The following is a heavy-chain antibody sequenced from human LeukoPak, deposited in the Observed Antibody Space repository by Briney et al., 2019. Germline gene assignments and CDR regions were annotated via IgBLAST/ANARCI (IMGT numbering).Heavy chain of an antibody. CDR1: GYTFIDYF. CDR2: LNPNNGDT. V-gene: IGHV1-2*06. Sequence: ASVKVSCKTSGYTFIDYFIHWVRQAPGQGLEWMGRLNPNNGDTYYAQDFQGRVTMTRDTSISTVYMELSRLTSDDTAVYYCARDLSSTSNWEFDYWGQGTLVTVSS. D-gene: IGHD7-27*01. CDR3: ARDLSSTSNWEFDY. J-gene: IGHJ4*02.